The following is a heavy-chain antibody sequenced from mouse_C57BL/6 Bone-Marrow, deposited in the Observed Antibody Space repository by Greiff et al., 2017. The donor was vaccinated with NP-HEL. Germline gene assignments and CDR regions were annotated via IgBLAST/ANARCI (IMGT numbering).Heavy chain of an antibody. CDR3: ARRGYYYGSSYYWYFDV. Sequence: VQLQQSGAELVKPGASVKISCKASGYTFTDYYINWVKQRPGQCLEWIGKIGPGSGSTYYNEKFKGKATLTADKSSSTAYMQLSSLTSEDSAVYFCARRGYYYGSSYYWYFDVWGTGTTVTVSS. J-gene: IGHJ1*03. CDR1: GYTFTDYY. D-gene: IGHD1-1*01. V-gene: IGHV1-77*01. CDR2: IGPGSGST.